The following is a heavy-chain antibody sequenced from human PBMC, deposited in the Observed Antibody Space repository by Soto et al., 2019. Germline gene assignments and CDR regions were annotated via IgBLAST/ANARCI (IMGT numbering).Heavy chain of an antibody. CDR3: ARARYCTNSNCPGYFHH. CDR2: IFYSGTANYNPT. V-gene: IGHV4-59*12. D-gene: IGHD2-8*01. CDR1: GGSIGNYY. Sequence: SETLSLTCTVSGGSIGNYYWSWIRQPPGAGLEWIGYIFYSGTANYNPTNYNPSLKSRVTMSVDTSKHQFSLRLGPVTAADTAVFYCARARYCTNSNCPGYFHHWGQGTLVTVSS. J-gene: IGHJ1*01.